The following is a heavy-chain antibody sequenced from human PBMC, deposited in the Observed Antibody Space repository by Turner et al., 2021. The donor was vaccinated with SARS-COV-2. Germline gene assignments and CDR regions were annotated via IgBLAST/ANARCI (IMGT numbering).Heavy chain of an antibody. Sequence: QVQLVESGGGLVKPGGSLRLSCAASGFIFSDYYMRWIRQAPGKGLEWVSYISRSGGTIYYADSVKGRFSISRDNAKNSLYLQMNSLRAEDTAVYYCARGEDFWSGYYYYGMDVWGQGTTVTVSS. CDR2: ISRSGGTI. CDR3: ARGEDFWSGYYYYGMDV. CDR1: GFIFSDYY. V-gene: IGHV3-11*01. D-gene: IGHD3-3*01. J-gene: IGHJ6*02.